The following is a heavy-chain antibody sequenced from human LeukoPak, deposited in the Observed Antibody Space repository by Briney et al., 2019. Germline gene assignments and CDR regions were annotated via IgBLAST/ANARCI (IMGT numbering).Heavy chain of an antibody. V-gene: IGHV3-23*01. J-gene: IGHJ4*02. CDR2: ISSSGGST. CDR1: GFTFSTYG. CDR3: AKSHHVTAIDY. Sequence: GGSLRLSCAASGFTFSTYGMSWVRQAPGKGLEWVSGISSSGGSTSYADSVKGRFTVSRDNSNNTLYLQMNSLRADDTAVYYCAKSHHVTAIDYWGQGTLVTVSS. D-gene: IGHD2-21*02.